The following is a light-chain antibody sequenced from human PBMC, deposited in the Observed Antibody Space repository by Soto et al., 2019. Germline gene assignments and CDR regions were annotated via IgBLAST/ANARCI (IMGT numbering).Light chain of an antibody. Sequence: EIVLTQSPGTLSLSPGERATLSCRASQIVSSSYLAWYQQKPGQAPRLLIYGASSRATGIPDRFSGSGSGTDFTLTISRLEPEDFAVYYCQQYGSSPKFGQGTKVDIK. CDR1: QIVSSSY. CDR3: QQYGSSPK. J-gene: IGKJ1*01. CDR2: GAS. V-gene: IGKV3-20*01.